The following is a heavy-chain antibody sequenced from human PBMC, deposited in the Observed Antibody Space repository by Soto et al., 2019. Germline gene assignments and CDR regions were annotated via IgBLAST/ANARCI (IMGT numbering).Heavy chain of an antibody. V-gene: IGHV3-30-3*01. Sequence: QVQLVESGGGVVQPGRSLRLSCAASGFTFSSYAMHWVRQAPGKGLEWVAVISYDGSNKYYADFVKGRFTISRDNSKNTLYLQMNSLRAEDMAVYYCARDLTGCSGWYVFDNWGQGTLVTVSS. CDR2: ISYDGSNK. CDR3: ARDLTGCSGWYVFDN. D-gene: IGHD6-19*01. CDR1: GFTFSSYA. J-gene: IGHJ4*02.